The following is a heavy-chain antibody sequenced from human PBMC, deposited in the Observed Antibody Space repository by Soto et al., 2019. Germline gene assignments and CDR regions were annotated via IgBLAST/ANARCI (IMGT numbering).Heavy chain of an antibody. J-gene: IGHJ4*02. D-gene: IGHD4-17*01. CDR1: GGSFSGYY. CDR2: INHSGST. Sequence: SETLSLTCAVYGGSFSGYYWSWIRQPPGKGLEWIGEINHSGSTNYNPSLKSRVTISVDTSKNQFSLKLSSVTAADTAVYYCARWSGDYVYYFDYWGQGTLVTVSS. V-gene: IGHV4-34*01. CDR3: ARWSGDYVYYFDY.